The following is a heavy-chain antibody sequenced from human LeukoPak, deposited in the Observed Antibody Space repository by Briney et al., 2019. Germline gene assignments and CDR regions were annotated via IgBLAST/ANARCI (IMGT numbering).Heavy chain of an antibody. CDR2: IYYSGST. J-gene: IGHJ4*02. D-gene: IGHD1-26*01. CDR1: GGSISSSTYY. CDR3: ARNASDSGTSYFDY. V-gene: IGHV4-39*01. Sequence: SETLSLTCTVSGGSISSSTYYWGWIRQPPGKGLEWIGSIYYSGSTSCNPSLKSRVTISVDTSKNQFSLKLDSVTAADTAVYYCARNASDSGTSYFDYWGQGTLVTVSS.